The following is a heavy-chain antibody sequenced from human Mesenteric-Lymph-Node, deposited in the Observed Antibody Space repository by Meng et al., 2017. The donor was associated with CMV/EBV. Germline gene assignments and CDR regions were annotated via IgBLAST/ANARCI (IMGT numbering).Heavy chain of an antibody. V-gene: IGHV1-18*01. J-gene: IGHJ4*02. CDR1: FTSYG. CDR2: ISTYNGDT. CDR3: AREGEYSTSSEAASYFDY. Sequence: FTSYGLSWVRQAPGQGLEWMGWISTYNGDTKYAQNLQDRITMTTDTSTNTAYMDLRSLRSDDTAVYFCAREGEYSTSSEAASYFDYWGQGTLVTVS. D-gene: IGHD6-6*01.